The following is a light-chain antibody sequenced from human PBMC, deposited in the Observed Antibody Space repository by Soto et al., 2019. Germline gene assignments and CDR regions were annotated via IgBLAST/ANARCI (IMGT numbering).Light chain of an antibody. CDR2: GAS. J-gene: IGKJ4*01. CDR1: QSVSSSY. V-gene: IGKV3-20*01. Sequence: EIVLTQSPGTLSLSPGERATLSCRASQSVSSSYLAWYQQKPGQAPRLLIYGASSRATGIPDRFSGSGSGTDFTLPISRLEPEEFALYYCQQYGSSPAFGGGTKVEIK. CDR3: QQYGSSPA.